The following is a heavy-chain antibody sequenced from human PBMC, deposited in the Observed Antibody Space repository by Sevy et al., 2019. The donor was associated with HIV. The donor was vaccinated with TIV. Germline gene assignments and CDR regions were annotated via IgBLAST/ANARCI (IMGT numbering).Heavy chain of an antibody. CDR2: FSFGCGRI. D-gene: IGHD2-8*01. CDR1: GFTFSKYS. J-gene: IGHJ4*02. Sequence: GGSLRLSCEASGFTFSKYSMSWVRQAPGKGLEWVSTFSFGCGRINYADSVKGGFTISKDDSKNAQYLQMNSLRAEHTAVYYCAREGCTKPHDYWGQGTLVTVSS. V-gene: IGHV3-23*01. CDR3: AREGCTKPHDY.